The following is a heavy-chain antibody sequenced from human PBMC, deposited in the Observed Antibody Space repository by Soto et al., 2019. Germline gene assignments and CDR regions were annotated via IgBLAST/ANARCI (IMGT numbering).Heavy chain of an antibody. J-gene: IGHJ5*02. V-gene: IGHV4-59*01. CDR3: VRGLGYCSGGSCYGGYWFDP. CDR2: IYYSGST. CDR1: GGSISSYY. Sequence: LSLTCTVSGGSISSYYWSWIRQPPGKGLEWIGYIYYSGSTNYNPSLKSRVTISVDTSKNQFSLKLSSVTAADTAVYYCVRGLGYCSGGSCYGGYWFDPWGQGTLVTVSS. D-gene: IGHD2-15*01.